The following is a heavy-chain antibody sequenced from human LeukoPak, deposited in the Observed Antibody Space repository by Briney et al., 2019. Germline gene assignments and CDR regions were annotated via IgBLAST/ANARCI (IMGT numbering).Heavy chain of an antibody. J-gene: IGHJ4*02. CDR1: GLTFSSNS. CDR3: ARDRGYGYYYFDY. CDR2: ISSSSTYI. D-gene: IGHD5-12*01. V-gene: IGHV3-21*01. Sequence: GGSLRLSCADSGLTFSSNSMDWVRQAPGKGLEWVSSISSSSTYIYYADSVRGRFTISRDNAKKSLYLQMDSLRAEDTAVYFCARDRGYGYYYFDYWGQGTLVTVSS.